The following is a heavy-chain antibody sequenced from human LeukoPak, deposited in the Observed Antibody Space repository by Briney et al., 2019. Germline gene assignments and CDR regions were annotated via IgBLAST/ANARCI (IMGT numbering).Heavy chain of an antibody. D-gene: IGHD3-16*01. CDR1: GFTFTNHP. J-gene: IGHJ4*02. CDR3: AKDRANWAIDD. Sequence: PGGSLRLSCAASGFTFTNHPMNWVSQAPGKGLEWVSYIGGDGVAFYADSVKGRFTMSKDDARKSLYLQMSSLRVEDTALYYCAKDRANWAIDDWGQGTQVTVSS. V-gene: IGHV3-69-1*01. CDR2: IGGDGVA.